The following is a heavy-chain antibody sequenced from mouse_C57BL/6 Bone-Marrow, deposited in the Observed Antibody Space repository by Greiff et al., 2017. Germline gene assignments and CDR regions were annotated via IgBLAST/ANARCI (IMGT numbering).Heavy chain of an antibody. CDR1: GYSFTGYW. Sequence: VQLQQSGAELMKPGASVKLSCKATGYSFTGYWYEWVKQRPGQGLEWIGEILPGSGSTNSNEKFKGKSTFTADTSSNTAYMQFSSLTTEDSAIYYCSKWGYAMDYWGQGTSVTVSS. J-gene: IGHJ4*01. CDR2: ILPGSGST. CDR3: SKWGYAMDY. V-gene: IGHV1-9*01.